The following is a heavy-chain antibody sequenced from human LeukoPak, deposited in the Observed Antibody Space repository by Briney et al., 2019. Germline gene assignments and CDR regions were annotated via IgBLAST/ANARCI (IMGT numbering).Heavy chain of an antibody. J-gene: IGHJ6*02. D-gene: IGHD6-19*01. Sequence: SSETLSLTCIVSGGSISSISSNNYHWGWIRQPPGKGLEWIGSIYYSGSTYYNPSLKSRVTISVDTSKNQFSLKLSSVTAADTAVYYCARDRGGIWQWLDYYYGMDVWGQGTTVTVSS. V-gene: IGHV4-39*07. CDR1: GGSISSISSNNYH. CDR2: IYYSGST. CDR3: ARDRGGIWQWLDYYYGMDV.